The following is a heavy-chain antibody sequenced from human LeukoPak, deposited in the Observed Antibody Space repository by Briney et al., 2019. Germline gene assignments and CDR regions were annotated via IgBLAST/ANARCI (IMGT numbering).Heavy chain of an antibody. CDR3: ARDPTRDDC. CDR2: ITSRGNT. D-gene: IGHD2-21*01. J-gene: IGHJ4*02. Sequence: GGSLRLSCAASGFTFSSYSMNWVRQAPGEGLEWVSSITSRGNTFSADSVKGRFTISRDNAKNSLYLQMNSLRAEDTAVYYCARDPTRDDCWGQGTLVTVSS. CDR1: GFTFSSYS. V-gene: IGHV3-21*01.